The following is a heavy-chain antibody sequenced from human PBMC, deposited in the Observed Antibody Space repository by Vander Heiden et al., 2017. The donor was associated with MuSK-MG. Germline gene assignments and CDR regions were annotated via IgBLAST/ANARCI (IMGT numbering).Heavy chain of an antibody. CDR2: IIPIFGTA. CDR3: ATSGRTGTKATFDY. CDR1: GGTFSSYA. Sequence: QVQLVQSGAEVKMPGSSVKVPCKASGGTFSSYAISWVRQAPGQGLEWMGGIIPIFGTANYAQKVQGRVTITADESTSTAYRELSRLRSEDTAVYYCATSGRTGTKATFDYWGQGTLVTVSS. D-gene: IGHD1-7*01. J-gene: IGHJ4*02. V-gene: IGHV1-69*01.